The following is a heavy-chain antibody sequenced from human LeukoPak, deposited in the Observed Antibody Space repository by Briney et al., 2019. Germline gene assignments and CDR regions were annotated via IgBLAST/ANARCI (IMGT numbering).Heavy chain of an antibody. CDR2: IYYSGST. J-gene: IGHJ6*02. CDR3: ARATLGLGMDV. CDR1: GGSISSYY. Sequence: SETLSLTCTVSGGSISSYYWSWIRQPPGKGLEWIGYIYYSGSTNYNPSLKSRVPISVDPSKNQFSLKLSSVTAADTAVYYCARATLGLGMDVWGQGTTVTVSS. V-gene: IGHV4-59*01.